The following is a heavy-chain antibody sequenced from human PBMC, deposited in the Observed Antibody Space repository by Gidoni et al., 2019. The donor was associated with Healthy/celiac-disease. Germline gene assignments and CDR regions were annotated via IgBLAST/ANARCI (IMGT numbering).Heavy chain of an antibody. CDR2: ISSSSSTI. Sequence: EVQLVESGGGLVQPGGSLRLSCAASGFTFSSYSMNWVRQAPGKGLEWVSYISSSSSTIYYADSVKGRFTISRDNAKNSLYLQMNSLRAEDTAVYYCARVDIVVVPAAILDYYGMDVWGQGTTVTVSS. CDR3: ARVDIVVVPAAILDYYGMDV. V-gene: IGHV3-48*01. CDR1: GFTFSSYS. J-gene: IGHJ6*02. D-gene: IGHD2-2*02.